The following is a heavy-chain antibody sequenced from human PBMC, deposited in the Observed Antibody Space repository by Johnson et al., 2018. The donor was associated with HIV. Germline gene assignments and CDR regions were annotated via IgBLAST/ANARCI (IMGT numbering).Heavy chain of an antibody. CDR2: IRYDGSNK. Sequence: QVQLVESGGGVVQPGRPLRLSCVASGFIFSDYAMHWVRQAPSKGLEWVAFIRYDGSNKYYADSVKGRFTISRDNSKNTLYLQMNSLRAEDTAVYYCAKDAPQEKAFDIWGQGTMVTVSS. V-gene: IGHV3-30*02. J-gene: IGHJ3*02. CDR3: AKDAPQEKAFDI. D-gene: IGHD5-24*01. CDR1: GFIFSDYA.